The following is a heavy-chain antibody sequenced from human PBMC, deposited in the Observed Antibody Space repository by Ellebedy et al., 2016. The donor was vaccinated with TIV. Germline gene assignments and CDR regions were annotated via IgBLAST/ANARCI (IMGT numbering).Heavy chain of an antibody. D-gene: IGHD3-10*01. Sequence: SETLSLTCTVSNGSISSYYWAWIRQRPGKGLEWIGYIYPSGSPYYNPYLKSRISMSVDTSKNQFSLKLSSVTAADTAVYYCAGGVLDVLLWFGELLFFDYWGQGTLVTVSS. J-gene: IGHJ4*02. CDR1: NGSISSYY. CDR3: AGGVLDVLLWFGELLFFDY. CDR2: IYPSGSP. V-gene: IGHV4-59*04.